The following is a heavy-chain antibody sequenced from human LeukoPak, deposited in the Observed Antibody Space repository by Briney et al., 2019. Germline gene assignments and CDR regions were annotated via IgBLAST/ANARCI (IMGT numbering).Heavy chain of an antibody. J-gene: IGHJ1*01. CDR3: AKDGLATVNLYFQH. CDR1: GFTFSSYG. D-gene: IGHD4-17*01. V-gene: IGHV3-30*18. CDR2: ISYDGSNK. Sequence: PGGSLRLSCAASGFTFSSYGMHWVRQAPGKGLEWVAVISYDGSNKYYADSVKGRFTISRDNSKNTLYLQINSLRAEDTAVYYCAKDGLATVNLYFQHWGQGTLVTVSS.